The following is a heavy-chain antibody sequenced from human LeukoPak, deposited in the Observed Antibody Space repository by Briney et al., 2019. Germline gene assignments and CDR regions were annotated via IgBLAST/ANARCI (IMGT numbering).Heavy chain of an antibody. CDR3: AREITGTRGVDY. CDR1: GDSFSSYF. J-gene: IGHJ4*02. V-gene: IGHV4-4*07. Sequence: SETLSLTCTVSGDSFSSYFWSWIRQPAGKGLEWIGRMYTSGITNSNPSLKSRVTMSVDTSKSQFSPNLTSVTAADTAVYYCAREITGTRGVDYWGQGILVTVSS. CDR2: MYTSGIT. D-gene: IGHD1-7*01.